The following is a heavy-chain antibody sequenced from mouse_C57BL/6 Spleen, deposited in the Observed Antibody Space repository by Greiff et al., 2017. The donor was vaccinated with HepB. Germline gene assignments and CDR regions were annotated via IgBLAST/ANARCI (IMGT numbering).Heavy chain of an antibody. V-gene: IGHV5-4*01. Sequence: EVMLVESGGGLVKPGGSLKLSCAASGFTFSSYALSWVRQTPEKRLEWVATISDGGSYTYYPDNVKGRFTISRDNAKNKLYLQMSHLKSEDTAMYYCARESGDWYFDVWGTGTTVTVSS. CDR3: ARESGDWYFDV. D-gene: IGHD3-2*02. J-gene: IGHJ1*03. CDR2: ISDGGSYT. CDR1: GFTFSSYA.